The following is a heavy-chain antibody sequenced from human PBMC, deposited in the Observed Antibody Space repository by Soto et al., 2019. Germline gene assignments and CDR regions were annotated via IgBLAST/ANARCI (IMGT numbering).Heavy chain of an antibody. Sequence: QVQLVESGGGVVQPGRSLRLSCAASGFTFSSYAMHWVRQAPGKGLEWVALISYDGSNKYYADSVKGRFTISRDNSKNTLYLQMNSLRAEDTAVYYCARVLLEIWHVDYWGQGTLVTVSS. CDR1: GFTFSSYA. V-gene: IGHV3-30-3*01. CDR2: ISYDGSNK. J-gene: IGHJ4*02. D-gene: IGHD1-20*01. CDR3: ARVLLEIWHVDY.